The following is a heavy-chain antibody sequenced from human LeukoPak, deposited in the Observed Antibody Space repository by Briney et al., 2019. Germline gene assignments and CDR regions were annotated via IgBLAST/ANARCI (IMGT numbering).Heavy chain of an antibody. V-gene: IGHV3-30-3*01. CDR3: ARRRLYSSVWYYGMDV. J-gene: IGHJ6*02. D-gene: IGHD6-19*01. Sequence: GGSLRLSCAASGFTFHSYTMNWVRQAPGKGLEWVALISDDGSTKYYADSMKGRFTISRDNSKNTLYVEIKSLRPEDTAVYYCARRRLYSSVWYYGMDVWGQGTTVTVSS. CDR2: ISDDGSTK. CDR1: GFTFHSYT.